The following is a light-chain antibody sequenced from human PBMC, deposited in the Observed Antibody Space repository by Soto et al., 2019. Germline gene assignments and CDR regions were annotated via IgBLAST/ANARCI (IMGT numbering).Light chain of an antibody. CDR3: QQYHNWPVT. J-gene: IGKJ4*01. CDR1: QSIGGA. V-gene: IGKV1-5*01. CDR2: DGT. Sequence: DIQMTQSPSTLSAYVGDRVTITCRASQSIGGALTWYQQRPGEAPRLLIYDGTSLESGVPSRFSGSGSGTEFTLTVNSLQSEDIAVYYCQQYHNWPVTFGGGTKVDIK.